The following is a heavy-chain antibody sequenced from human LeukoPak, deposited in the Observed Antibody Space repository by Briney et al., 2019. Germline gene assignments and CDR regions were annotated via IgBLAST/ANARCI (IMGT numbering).Heavy chain of an antibody. J-gene: IGHJ5*02. D-gene: IGHD1-14*01. V-gene: IGHV4-4*02. CDR2: IYHTGNT. Sequence: SGTLSLTCAVSGGSITSSNWWSWVRQPPGKGLEWIGEIYHTGNTNYNPSLKSRVTISVDRSKNQFSLKLSSVTAADTAVYYCARQAVIIPTGVEGPWFDPWGQGTLVAVSS. CDR3: ARQAVIIPTGVEGPWFDP. CDR1: GGSITSSNW.